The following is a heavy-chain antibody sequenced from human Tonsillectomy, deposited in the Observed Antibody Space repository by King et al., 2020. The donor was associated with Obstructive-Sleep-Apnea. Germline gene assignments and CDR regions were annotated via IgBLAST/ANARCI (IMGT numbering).Heavy chain of an antibody. Sequence: VQLVESGGGLVQPGGSLRLSCAASGFTFSSYAMRWVRQAPGEGLEWVSAISGSGGSTYYADSVKGRFTSSRDNSKNTLYLQMNSLRAEDTAVYYCAKSTGVATRGYDYWGQGTLVTVSS. CDR3: AKSTGVATRGYDY. J-gene: IGHJ4*02. D-gene: IGHD5-12*01. V-gene: IGHV3-23*04. CDR2: ISGSGGST. CDR1: GFTFSSYA.